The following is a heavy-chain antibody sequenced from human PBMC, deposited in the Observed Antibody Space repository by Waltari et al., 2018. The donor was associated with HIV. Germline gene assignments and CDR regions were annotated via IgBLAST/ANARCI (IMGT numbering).Heavy chain of an antibody. V-gene: IGHV4-39*01. J-gene: IGHJ4*02. CDR1: GGSISSSSYY. Sequence: QLQLQESGPGLVKPSETLSLTCTVSGGSISSSSYYWGWIRQPPGKGLEWIGSIYYSGSTDNHPCLKSRVTISVDTSKNQFSLKLSSVTAADTAVYYCARLGYYDSSGYPQWGQGTLVTVSS. D-gene: IGHD3-22*01. CDR3: ARLGYYDSSGYPQ. CDR2: IYYSGST.